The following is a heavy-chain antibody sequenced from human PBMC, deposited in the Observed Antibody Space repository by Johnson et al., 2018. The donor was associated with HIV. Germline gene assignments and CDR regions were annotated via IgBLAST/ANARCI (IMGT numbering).Heavy chain of an antibody. CDR1: GFTFSSYA. Sequence: VQLVESGGGVVQPGRSLRLSCAASGFTFSSYAMSWVRQAPGKGLEWVAGINWNGGSRGYGDSVKGRFTISRDNAKNSLYLQMNSLRAEDTALYYCARAFLSHYYDSSGPVDIWGQGTMVTVSS. V-gene: IGHV3-20*04. CDR2: INWNGGSR. D-gene: IGHD3-22*01. CDR3: ARAFLSHYYDSSGPVDI. J-gene: IGHJ3*02.